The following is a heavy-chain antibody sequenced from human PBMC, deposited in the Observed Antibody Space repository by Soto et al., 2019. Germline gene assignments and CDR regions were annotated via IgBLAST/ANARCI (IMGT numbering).Heavy chain of an antibody. V-gene: IGHV3-30-3*01. CDR3: ARVLPRLYYDFWSGQDKYYYYGMDV. Sequence: GGSLRLSCAASGFTFSSYAMHWVRQAPGKGLEWVAVISYDGSNKYYADSVKGRFTISRDNSKNTLYLQMNSLRAEDTAVYYCARVLPRLYYDFWSGQDKYYYYGMDVWGQGTTVTVSS. J-gene: IGHJ6*02. CDR1: GFTFSSYA. CDR2: ISYDGSNK. D-gene: IGHD3-3*01.